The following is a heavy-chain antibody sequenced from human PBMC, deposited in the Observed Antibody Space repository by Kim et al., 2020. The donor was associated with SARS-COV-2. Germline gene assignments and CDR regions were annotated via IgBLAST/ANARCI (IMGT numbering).Heavy chain of an antibody. CDR3: ARDFCSSTSCPYSSSWRDHDAFDI. Sequence: ASVKVSCKASGYTFTSYGISWVRQAPGQGLEWMGWISAYNGNTNYAQKLQGRVTMTTDTSTSTAYMELRSLRSDDTAVYYCARDFCSSTSCPYSSSWRDHDAFDIWGQGTMVTVSS. CDR1: GYTFTSYG. V-gene: IGHV1-18*04. J-gene: IGHJ3*02. CDR2: ISAYNGNT. D-gene: IGHD2-2*01.